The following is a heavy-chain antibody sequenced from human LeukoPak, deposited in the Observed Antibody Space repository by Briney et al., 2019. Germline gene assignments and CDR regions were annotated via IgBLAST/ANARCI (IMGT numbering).Heavy chain of an antibody. Sequence: GGSLRLSCAASGFTFSSYAMHWVRQAPGKGLEWVAVISYDGSNKYYADSVKGRFTISRDNSKNTLYLQMNSLRAEDTAVYYCARVRNNVDTAMFDYWGQGTLVTVSS. CDR1: GFTFSSYA. CDR2: ISYDGSNK. V-gene: IGHV3-30-3*01. D-gene: IGHD5-18*01. J-gene: IGHJ4*02. CDR3: ARVRNNVDTAMFDY.